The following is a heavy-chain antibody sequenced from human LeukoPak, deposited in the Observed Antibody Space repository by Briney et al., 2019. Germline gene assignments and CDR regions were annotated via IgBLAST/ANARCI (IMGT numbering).Heavy chain of an antibody. J-gene: IGHJ4*02. CDR3: ARLPTLDTAIPTPFDY. D-gene: IGHD2-2*02. V-gene: IGHV3-33*01. CDR1: GFTFSSYG. CDR2: IWYDGSNK. Sequence: PGRSLRLSCAASGFTFSSYGMHWVRQAPGKGLEWVAVIWYDGSNKYYADSVKGRFTISRDNSKNTLYLQMNSLRAEDTAVYYCARLPTLDTAIPTPFDYWGRGTLVTVSS.